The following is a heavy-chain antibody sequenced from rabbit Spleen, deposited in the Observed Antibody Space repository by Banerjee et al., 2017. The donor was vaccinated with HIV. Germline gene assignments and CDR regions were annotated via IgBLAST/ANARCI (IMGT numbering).Heavy chain of an antibody. CDR2: IYPISDTT. J-gene: IGHJ4*01. D-gene: IGHD1-1*01. Sequence: QEQLVESGGGLVKPGASLTLTCKASGFPFSDKAVMCWVRQAPGKGLEWIGIIYPISDTTYYASWVNGRFTISTDNAQNTVDLQMNSLTAADTATYFCAREDVGGSYSLWGPGTLVTVS. CDR1: GFPFSDKAV. CDR3: AREDVGGSYSL. V-gene: IGHV1S43*01.